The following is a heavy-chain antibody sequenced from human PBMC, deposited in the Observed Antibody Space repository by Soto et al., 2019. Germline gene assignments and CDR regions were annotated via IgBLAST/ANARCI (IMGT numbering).Heavy chain of an antibody. J-gene: IGHJ6*03. D-gene: IGHD2-15*01. CDR3: ARVPGYSNYYYYYYMDG. V-gene: IGHV1-3*01. CDR2: INAGNGNT. Sequence: ASVKVSCKASGYTFTSYAMHWVRQAPGQRLEWMGWINAGNGNTKYSQKFQGRVTITRDTSASTAYMELSSLRSEDTAVYYCARVPGYSNYYYYYYMDGWGQGTTVTVSS. CDR1: GYTFTSYA.